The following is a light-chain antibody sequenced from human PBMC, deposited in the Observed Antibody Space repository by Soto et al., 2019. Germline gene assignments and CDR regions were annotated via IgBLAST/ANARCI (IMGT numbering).Light chain of an antibody. V-gene: IGLV2-8*01. J-gene: IGLJ2*01. Sequence: QSVLTQPPSASGSPGQSGTITCSGTANDFGFANYVSWYQQHPDEAPKLLIYEVFKRPSEIPARFSASKSGNTDSLIVYGLQPEDEAEYFCYSFADGFNVVFGGGTKLTVL. CDR1: ANDFGFANY. CDR2: EVF. CDR3: YSFADGFNVV.